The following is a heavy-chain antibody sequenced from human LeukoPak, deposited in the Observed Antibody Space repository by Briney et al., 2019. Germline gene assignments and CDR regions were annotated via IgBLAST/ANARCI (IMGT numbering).Heavy chain of an antibody. J-gene: IGHJ4*02. Sequence: ASVKVSCKASGYTFTSYYMHWVRQAPGQGLEWMGIINPSGGSTSYAQKFQGRVTMTRDTSISTAYMELSRLRSDDTAVYYCARRIAAAGLDYWGQGTLATVSS. V-gene: IGHV1-46*01. D-gene: IGHD6-13*01. CDR3: ARRIAAAGLDY. CDR2: INPSGGST. CDR1: GYTFTSYY.